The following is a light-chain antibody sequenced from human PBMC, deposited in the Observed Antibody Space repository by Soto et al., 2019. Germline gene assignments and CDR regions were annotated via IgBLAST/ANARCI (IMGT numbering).Light chain of an antibody. Sequence: QSALTQPPSVSGSPGQSVTISCTGTSSDVGSSNGVSWYQQPPGTYPKLMIYDVSNRPSGVPDRFSGSKSGNTASLTISGLQAEYEADYYFSSYASSSTYVCGTGTKLTVL. V-gene: IGLV2-18*02. CDR2: DVS. CDR1: SSDVGSSNG. CDR3: SSYASSSTYV. J-gene: IGLJ1*01.